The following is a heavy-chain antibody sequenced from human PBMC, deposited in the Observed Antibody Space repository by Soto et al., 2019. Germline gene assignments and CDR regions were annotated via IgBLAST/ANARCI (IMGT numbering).Heavy chain of an antibody. J-gene: IGHJ5*02. Sequence: PSETLSLTCTVSGGSISSYYWSWIRQPPGKGLEWNGYIYYSGSTYYNPSLKSRVTISVDTSKNQFSLKLSSVTAADTAVYYCARAATIAAAGVTYNWFDPWGQGTLVTVSS. CDR3: ARAATIAAAGVTYNWFDP. CDR2: IYYSGST. D-gene: IGHD6-13*01. V-gene: IGHV4-59*08. CDR1: GGSISSYY.